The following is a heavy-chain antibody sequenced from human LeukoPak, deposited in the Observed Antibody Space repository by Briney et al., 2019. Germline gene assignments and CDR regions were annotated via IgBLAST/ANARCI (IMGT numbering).Heavy chain of an antibody. CDR2: TYYRSKWYN. CDR3: ARDFGTTGWHTFDY. V-gene: IGHV6-1*01. D-gene: IGHD6-19*01. Sequence: SQTLSLTCVVSGDSVSSKNGAWNWIRQSPSRGLEWLGRTYYRSKWYNDYAESMEGRMTISQDTSKNQFSLHLNSVTPDDTAVYYCARDFGTTGWHTFDYWGQGTLVTVSS. J-gene: IGHJ4*02. CDR1: GDSVSSKNGA.